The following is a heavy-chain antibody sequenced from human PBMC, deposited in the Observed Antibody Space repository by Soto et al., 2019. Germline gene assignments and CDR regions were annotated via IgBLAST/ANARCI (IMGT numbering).Heavy chain of an antibody. CDR1: GFTFSRSG. J-gene: IGHJ2*01. Sequence: QGQLVESGGGVVQPRRSLRLSCAVSGFTFSRSGMDWVRQGPGKGLEWVAVISNDGSEQYYAESVKGRFTISRDNSKNTLYLQMNSLSAEDTAVYYCAKHRGSYGNLPWYLDLWGRGTLVTVSS. CDR2: ISNDGSEQ. D-gene: IGHD3-10*01. V-gene: IGHV3-30*18. CDR3: AKHRGSYGNLPWYLDL.